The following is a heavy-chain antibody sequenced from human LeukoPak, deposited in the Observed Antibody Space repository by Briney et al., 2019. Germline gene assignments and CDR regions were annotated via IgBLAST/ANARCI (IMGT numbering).Heavy chain of an antibody. D-gene: IGHD1-26*01. Sequence: GGSLRLSCAASGFTFSSYSMNWVRRAPGKGLEWASSISSSSSYIYYADSVKGRFTISRDNAKNSLYLQMNSLRAEDTAVYYCARWEGQPHFQHWGQGTLVTVSS. J-gene: IGHJ1*01. CDR3: ARWEGQPHFQH. CDR1: GFTFSSYS. CDR2: ISSSSSYI. V-gene: IGHV3-21*01.